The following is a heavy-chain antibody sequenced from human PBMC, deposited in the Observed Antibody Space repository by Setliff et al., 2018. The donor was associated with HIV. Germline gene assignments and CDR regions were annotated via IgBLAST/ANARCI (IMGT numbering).Heavy chain of an antibody. V-gene: IGHV1-46*01. J-gene: IGHJ4*02. Sequence: GASVKVSCKASGYTFTGYYMYWVRQAPGQGLEWMGSINPSGGSTSYAQKFQGRVTMTRDTSTSTVYMELSSLRSEDTAVYYCARDLSISNPYYDILTGPGVYWGQGTLVTVSS. CDR3: ARDLSISNPYYDILTGPGVY. D-gene: IGHD3-9*01. CDR1: GYTFTGYY. CDR2: INPSGGST.